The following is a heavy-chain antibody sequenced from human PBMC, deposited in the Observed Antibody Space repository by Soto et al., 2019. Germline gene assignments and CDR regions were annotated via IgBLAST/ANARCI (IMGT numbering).Heavy chain of an antibody. Sequence: SVKVSCKASGGTFGSDAITWVRQAPGQGPEWVGRIIPIFGTTNYAQNLQGRVTISADKSTLTSYMELHSLTSDDTALYYCARDRTDSGYYTNWLDPWGQGTQVTVSS. J-gene: IGHJ5*02. CDR2: IIPIFGTT. D-gene: IGHD3-22*01. V-gene: IGHV1-69*06. CDR1: GGTFGSDA. CDR3: ARDRTDSGYYTNWLDP.